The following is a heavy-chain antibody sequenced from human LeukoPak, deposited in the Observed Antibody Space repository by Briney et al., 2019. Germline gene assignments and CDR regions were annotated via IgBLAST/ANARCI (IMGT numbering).Heavy chain of an antibody. CDR3: ARWGLSSSGFDP. Sequence: SETLSLTCAVYGGSFSGYYWRWIRQPPGKGLEWIGEINHSGSTNYNPSLKSRVTISVDASKNQFSLKLSSVTAAETAVYYCARWGLSSSGFDPWGQGTLVTVSS. D-gene: IGHD3-16*01. CDR1: GGSFSGYY. CDR2: INHSGST. J-gene: IGHJ5*02. V-gene: IGHV4-34*01.